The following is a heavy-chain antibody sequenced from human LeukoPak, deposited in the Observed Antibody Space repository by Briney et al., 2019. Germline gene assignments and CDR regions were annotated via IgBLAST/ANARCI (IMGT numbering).Heavy chain of an antibody. J-gene: IGHJ4*02. CDR3: ARDLMTTVTTADY. V-gene: IGHV3-21*01. CDR2: ISSSSSYI. Sequence: GESLKISCAASGFTFSSYSMNWVRQAPGKGLEWVSSISSSSSYIYYADSVKGRFTISRDNAKNSLYLQMNSLRAEDTAVYYCARDLMTTVTTADYWGQGTLVTVSS. D-gene: IGHD4-11*01. CDR1: GFTFSSYS.